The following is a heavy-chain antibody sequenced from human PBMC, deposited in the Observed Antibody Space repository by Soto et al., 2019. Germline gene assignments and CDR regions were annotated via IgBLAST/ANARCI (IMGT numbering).Heavy chain of an antibody. V-gene: IGHV1-3*04. J-gene: IGHJ4*02. CDR2: INTINGNT. CDR3: ARRGSSSVDY. Sequence: QVQLVQSGAEVRKPGASVKVSCKASGYSFITYAMHWLRQAPGQRLEWMGWINTINGNTEYSQRFQGRITITRDTSATTTYMDLGSLTSDDTAVYFCARRGSSSVDYWGQGTLVTVSS. D-gene: IGHD6-13*01. CDR1: GYSFITYA.